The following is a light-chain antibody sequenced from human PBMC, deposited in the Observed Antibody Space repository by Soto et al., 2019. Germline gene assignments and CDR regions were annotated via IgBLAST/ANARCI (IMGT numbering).Light chain of an antibody. J-gene: IGLJ1*01. V-gene: IGLV2-18*01. CDR1: STDFVSYNR. CDR3: SLYTSEKTYV. CDR2: QAS. Sequence: QSALTQPPSVSGSPGQSVTISCTGTSTDFVSYNRVSWYQQPPGTAPTLILYQASNRPSGVPDRFSGSTSGNTVSLTISGLHAADEADYYCSLYTSEKTYVFGTGTKVNVL.